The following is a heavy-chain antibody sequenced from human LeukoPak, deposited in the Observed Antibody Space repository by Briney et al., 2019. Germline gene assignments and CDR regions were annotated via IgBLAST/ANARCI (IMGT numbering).Heavy chain of an antibody. CDR1: GGSISSGDYY. CDR2: IYYSGST. CDR3: ATDPITIFGVAGVGY. J-gene: IGHJ4*02. Sequence: SETLYLTCTVSGGSISSGDYYWSWIRQPPGKGLEWIGYIYYSGSTYYNPSLKSRVTISVDTSKNHFSLKLSSVTAADTAVYYCATDPITIFGVAGVGYWGQGTLVTVSS. V-gene: IGHV4-30-4*08. D-gene: IGHD3-3*01.